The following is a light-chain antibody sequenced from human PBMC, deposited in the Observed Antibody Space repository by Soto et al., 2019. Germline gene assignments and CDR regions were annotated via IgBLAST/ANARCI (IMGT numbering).Light chain of an antibody. CDR2: DVS. CDR1: SSDVGAYSY. V-gene: IGLV2-14*01. Sequence: QSALTQPASVSGSPGQSITISCTGTSSDVGAYSYVSWYQQHPGKAPKLMIYDVSNRPSGVSNRFSGSKSGNTASLTISGLQAEDEADYHCSSYTSSSTLVFGTGTKLTVL. CDR3: SSYTSSSTLV. J-gene: IGLJ1*01.